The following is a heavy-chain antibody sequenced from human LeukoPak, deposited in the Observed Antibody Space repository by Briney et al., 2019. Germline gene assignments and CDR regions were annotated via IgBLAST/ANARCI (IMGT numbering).Heavy chain of an antibody. V-gene: IGHV3-23*01. D-gene: IGHD1-26*01. CDR1: GFIFNCFA. J-gene: IGHJ4*02. CDR3: AKAGVTGTYYYFDY. CDR2: VRGSGGTT. Sequence: GGSLRLSCGVCGFIFNCFAVRWLRQARGKGLEWVTGVRGSGGTTYYADSVTGRFTTSRDNAKSTVYLQMNSLRAEDTAVYYCAKAGVTGTYYYFDYWGQGTLVTVSS.